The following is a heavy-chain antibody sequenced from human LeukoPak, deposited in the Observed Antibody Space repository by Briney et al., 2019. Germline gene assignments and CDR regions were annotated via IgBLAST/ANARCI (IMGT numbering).Heavy chain of an antibody. V-gene: IGHV1-18*01. CDR3: ARSLDAGNPPESGY. Sequence: ASVKVSCEASGYTFSSYGISWVRQASGQGLEWMGWITPYNGNTNYAQNFHGRVTMTTDTSTSTAYMELRSLRSDDTAVYYCARSLDAGNPPESGYWGQGTLVTVSS. CDR2: ITPYNGNT. D-gene: IGHD4-23*01. CDR1: GYTFSSYG. J-gene: IGHJ4*02.